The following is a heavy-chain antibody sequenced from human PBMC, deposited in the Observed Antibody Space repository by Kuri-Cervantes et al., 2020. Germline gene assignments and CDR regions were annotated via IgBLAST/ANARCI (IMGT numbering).Heavy chain of an antibody. V-gene: IGHV3-48*03. J-gene: IGHJ6*03. CDR3: AKDLIAAAGNDYFYMDV. CDR1: GFTFSSYE. Sequence: GESLKISCAASGFTFSSYEMNWVRQAPGKGLEWVSYISSSGSTIYYADSVKGRFTISRDNSKNTLYLQMDNLRAGDRAVYYCAKDLIAAAGNDYFYMDVWGTGTTVTVSS. D-gene: IGHD6-13*01. CDR2: ISSSGSTI.